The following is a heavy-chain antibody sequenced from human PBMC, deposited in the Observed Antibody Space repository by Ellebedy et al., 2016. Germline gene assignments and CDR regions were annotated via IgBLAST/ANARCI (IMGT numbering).Heavy chain of an antibody. CDR3: ARRLLSGYEAAFDI. D-gene: IGHD5-12*01. CDR1: GYTFTSYW. J-gene: IGHJ3*02. CDR2: IYPGDSDT. V-gene: IGHV5-51*01. Sequence: GESLKISXKGSGYTFTSYWIAWVRQMPGKGLEWMGIIYPGDSDTRYSPSFQGQVTISADKSISTAYLQWSSLKASDTAMYYCARRLLSGYEAAFDIWGQGTMVTVSS.